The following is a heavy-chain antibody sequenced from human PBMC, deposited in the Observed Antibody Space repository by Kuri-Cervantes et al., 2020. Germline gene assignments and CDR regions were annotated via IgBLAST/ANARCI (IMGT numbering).Heavy chain of an antibody. CDR2: IYYSGST. J-gene: IGHJ3*02. CDR1: GVNFRSHW. V-gene: IGHV4-39*07. Sequence: ESLKISCAASGVNFRSHWMSWVRQDPGKGLEWIGSIYYSGSTYYNPSLKSRVTISVDTSKNQFSLKLSSVTAADTAVYYCARDDYDYVWGSWGIPDGAFDIWGQGTMVTVSS. CDR3: ARDDYDYVWGSWGIPDGAFDI. D-gene: IGHD3-16*01.